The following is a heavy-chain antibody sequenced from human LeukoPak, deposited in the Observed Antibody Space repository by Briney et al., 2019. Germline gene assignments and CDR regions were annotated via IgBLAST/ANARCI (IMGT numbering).Heavy chain of an antibody. CDR1: GGSISSSSYY. D-gene: IGHD3-10*01. J-gene: IGHJ4*02. CDR2: IYYRRST. CDR3: ARHADAGFGELAFGY. Sequence: SETLSLTCTVSGGSISSSSYYWGWIRQPPGKGLEWIGSIYYRRSTYYNPSLKSRVTISVATSKTQFSLKLTSVTAADTAVYYCARHADAGFGELAFGYWGQGILVTVSS. V-gene: IGHV4-39*01.